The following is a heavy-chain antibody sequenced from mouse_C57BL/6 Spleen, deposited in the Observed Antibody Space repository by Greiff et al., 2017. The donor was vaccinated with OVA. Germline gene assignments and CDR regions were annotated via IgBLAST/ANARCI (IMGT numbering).Heavy chain of an antibody. CDR2: IWTGGGT. Sequence: QVQLQQSGPGLVAPSQSLSITCTVSGFSLTSYAISWVRQPPGKGLEWLGVIWTGGGTTYNSALKSRLSISTANSKRHVFFNMNSLQTDDTARDYGARKGVYYDYFEGWGTGTTVTVAS. V-gene: IGHV2-9-1*01. J-gene: IGHJ1*03. D-gene: IGHD2-4*01. CDR1: GFSLTSYA. CDR3: ARKGVYYDYFEG.